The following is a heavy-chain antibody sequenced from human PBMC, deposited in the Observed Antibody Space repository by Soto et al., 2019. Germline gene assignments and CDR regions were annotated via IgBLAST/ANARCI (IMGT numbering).Heavy chain of an antibody. Sequence: GESLKISCKGSGYSFAGYWITWVRQKPGKGLEWMGRIDPSDSQTYYSPSFRGHVTISATKSITTVFLQWSSLRASDTAMYYCARQIYDSDTGPNFQYYFESWGQGTPVTVSS. J-gene: IGHJ4*02. CDR2: IDPSDSQT. CDR1: GYSFAGYW. D-gene: IGHD3-22*01. V-gene: IGHV5-10-1*01. CDR3: ARQIYDSDTGPNFQYYFES.